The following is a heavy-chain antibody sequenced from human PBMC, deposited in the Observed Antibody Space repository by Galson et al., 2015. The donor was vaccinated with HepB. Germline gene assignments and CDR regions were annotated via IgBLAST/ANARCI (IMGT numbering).Heavy chain of an antibody. D-gene: IGHD2-2*01. J-gene: IGHJ6*02. CDR3: ARLGHEGYHYYGMDV. V-gene: IGHV5-51*01. CDR1: GYSFRNYW. CDR2: IYPGDPET. Sequence: QSGAEVKKPGESLKIPCKASGYSFRNYWIGWVRQMPGKGLHCMGIIYPGDPETRYSPSFQGQVTISADKSINTAYLQWRSLKASDTAMYYQARLGHEGYHYYGMDVWGQGTTVTVSS.